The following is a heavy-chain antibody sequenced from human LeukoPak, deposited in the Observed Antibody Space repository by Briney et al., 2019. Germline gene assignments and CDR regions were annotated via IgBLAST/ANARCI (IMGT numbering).Heavy chain of an antibody. CDR2: INSDGSST. Sequence: GGSLRLSCAASGFTFSSYWMHWVRQAPGKGLVWVSRINSDGSSTSYAHSVNGRFTISRDNAKNTLYLQMNTLRADDTAVYYCARSARHGGNPAHYWGQGTLVTVSS. CDR3: ARSARHGGNPAHY. V-gene: IGHV3-74*01. CDR1: GFTFSSYW. D-gene: IGHD4-23*01. J-gene: IGHJ4*02.